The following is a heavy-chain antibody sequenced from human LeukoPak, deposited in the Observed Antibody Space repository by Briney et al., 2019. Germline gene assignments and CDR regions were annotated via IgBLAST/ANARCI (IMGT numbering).Heavy chain of an antibody. Sequence: SETLSLTCTVSGGSISSYYWSWIRQPPGKGLEWIGYIYYSGITNYNPSLKSRVTILVDTSKNQFSLKLSSVTVADTAVYYCARVRSYDFWSGYYDAFDIWGQGTMVTVSS. J-gene: IGHJ3*02. CDR3: ARVRSYDFWSGYYDAFDI. D-gene: IGHD3-3*01. V-gene: IGHV4-59*01. CDR2: IYYSGIT. CDR1: GGSISSYY.